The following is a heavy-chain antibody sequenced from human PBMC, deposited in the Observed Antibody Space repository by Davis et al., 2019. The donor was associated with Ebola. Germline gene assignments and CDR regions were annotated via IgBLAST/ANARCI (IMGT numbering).Heavy chain of an antibody. CDR1: GFTFSSYA. Sequence: GESLKISCAASGFTFSSYAMSWVRQAPGKGLEWVSGITDNGDNTYYADSVKGRFTISRDNSKNTLYLQMNSLRAEDTAVYYCAKSGIQLWNRDFDYWGQGTLVTVSS. D-gene: IGHD5-18*01. V-gene: IGHV3-23*01. CDR2: ITDNGDNT. J-gene: IGHJ4*02. CDR3: AKSGIQLWNRDFDY.